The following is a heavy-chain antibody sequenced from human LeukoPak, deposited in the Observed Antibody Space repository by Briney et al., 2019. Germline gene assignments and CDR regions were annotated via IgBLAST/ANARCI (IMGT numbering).Heavy chain of an antibody. D-gene: IGHD2-21*01. CDR2: IYYSGST. V-gene: IGHV4-59*08. CDR1: GGSISSYY. J-gene: IGHJ4*02. CDR3: ARSVESLLWWPYLDY. Sequence: SETLSLTCTVSGGSISSYYWSWIRQPPGKGLEWIGYIYYSGSTNYNPSLKSRVTISVDTSKNQFSLKLSSVTAADTAVYYCARSVESLLWWPYLDYWGQGTLVTVSS.